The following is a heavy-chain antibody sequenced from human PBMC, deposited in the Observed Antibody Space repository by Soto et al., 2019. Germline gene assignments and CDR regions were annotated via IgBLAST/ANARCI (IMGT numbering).Heavy chain of an antibody. CDR1: GFTFSSYS. Sequence: PGGSLRLSCAASGFTFSSYSMNCVRQAPGKGLEWVSYISSSSSTIYYADSVKGRFTISRDNAKNSLYLQMNSLRAEDTAVYYCARHPERIAQIGWFDPWGQGTLVTVSX. J-gene: IGHJ5*02. V-gene: IGHV3-48*01. CDR2: ISSSSSTI. CDR3: ARHPERIAQIGWFDP. D-gene: IGHD6-13*01.